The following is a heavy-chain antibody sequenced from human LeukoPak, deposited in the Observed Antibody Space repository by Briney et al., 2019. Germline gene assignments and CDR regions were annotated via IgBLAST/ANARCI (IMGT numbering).Heavy chain of an antibody. V-gene: IGHV3-23*01. J-gene: IGHJ4*02. CDR1: GFTFNTYA. D-gene: IGHD4-17*01. Sequence: GGSLRLSCAASGFTFNTYAMLWVRQAPGKGLEWVSIVSGDGVNTYYVDSVKGRLTISRDNSKNTLYLQMNSLRVEDTSVYYCAKGDTDYGTGFDLWGQGTLVIVSS. CDR2: VSGDGVNT. CDR3: AKGDTDYGTGFDL.